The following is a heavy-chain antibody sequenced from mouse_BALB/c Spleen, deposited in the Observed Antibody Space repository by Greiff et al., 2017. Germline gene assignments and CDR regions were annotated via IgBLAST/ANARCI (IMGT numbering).Heavy chain of an antibody. CDR2: INPYYGST. CDR1: GYSFTDYI. J-gene: IGHJ3*01. V-gene: IGHV1-39*01. Sequence: VQLKQTGPELVKPGASVKISCKASGYSFTDYIMLWVKQSHGKSLEWIGNINPYYGSTSYNLKFKGKATLTVDKSSSTAYMQLNSLTSEDSAVYYCARDGGGAWFAYWGQGTLVTVSA. CDR3: ARDGGGAWFAY. D-gene: IGHD2-3*01.